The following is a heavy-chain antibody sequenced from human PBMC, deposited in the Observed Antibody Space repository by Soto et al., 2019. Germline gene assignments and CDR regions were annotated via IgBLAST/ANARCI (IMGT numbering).Heavy chain of an antibody. CDR3: ARRSNSIGYYYYFDY. Sequence: TLSLTCTVSGGYISSGGHYCSWIRQHPGKGLEWIGYISYSGSTYYNPSLKSRITISVDTSKNQFSLKLSSVTAADTAVYYCARRSNSIGYYYYFDYWGQGTLVTVSS. D-gene: IGHD3-22*01. CDR2: ISYSGST. J-gene: IGHJ4*02. V-gene: IGHV4-31*03. CDR1: GGYISSGGHY.